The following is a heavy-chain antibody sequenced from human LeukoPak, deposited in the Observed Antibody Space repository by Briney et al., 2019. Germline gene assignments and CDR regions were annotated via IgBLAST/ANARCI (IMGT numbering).Heavy chain of an antibody. Sequence: SVTVSFKASGGTFSSYAISWVRQAPGQGLEWMGGIIPIFGTANYAQKFQGRVTITADKSTSTAYMELSSLRSEDTAVYYCARALVRGVINWFDPWGQGTRVTVSS. V-gene: IGHV1-69*06. CDR1: GGTFSSYA. J-gene: IGHJ5*02. CDR2: IIPIFGTA. CDR3: ARALVRGVINWFDP. D-gene: IGHD3-10*01.